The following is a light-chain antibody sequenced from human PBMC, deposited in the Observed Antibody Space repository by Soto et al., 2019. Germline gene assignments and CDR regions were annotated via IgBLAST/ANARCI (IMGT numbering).Light chain of an antibody. Sequence: QSVLTQPPSASGTPGQRVTISCSGSSSNIGSNYVYWYQQLPGTAPKLLIYRNNQRPSGVPDRFYGSKSGTSASLAISGLRSEDEADYYCAAWDDSLSGSLYVFGTGTKVTVL. V-gene: IGLV1-47*01. CDR1: SSNIGSNY. J-gene: IGLJ1*01. CDR3: AAWDDSLSGSLYV. CDR2: RNN.